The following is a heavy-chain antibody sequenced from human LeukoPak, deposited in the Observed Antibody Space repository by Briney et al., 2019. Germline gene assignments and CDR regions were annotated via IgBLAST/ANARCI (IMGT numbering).Heavy chain of an antibody. J-gene: IGHJ5*02. V-gene: IGHV1-2*02. CDR3: AREGSSSWYRRSWFDP. D-gene: IGHD6-13*01. CDR1: GYTFTGYY. CDR2: INPNSGGT. Sequence: ASVKVSCKASGYTFTGYYMHWVRQAPGQGLEWMGWINPNSGGTNYAQKFQGRVTMTRDTSISTAYMELSRLRSDDTAVYYCAREGSSSWYRRSWFDPWGQGTLVTVSS.